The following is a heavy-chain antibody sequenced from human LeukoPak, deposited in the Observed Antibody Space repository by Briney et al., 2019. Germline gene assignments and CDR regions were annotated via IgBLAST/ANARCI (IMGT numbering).Heavy chain of an antibody. CDR1: GFTFSSYA. J-gene: IGHJ4*02. CDR2: ISGSGGST. V-gene: IGHV3-23*01. CDR3: AREWGRGTVNFDY. D-gene: IGHD1-26*01. Sequence: GGSLRLSCAASGFTFSSYAMSWVRQAPGKGLEWVSAISGSGGSTYYADSVRGRFTISRDNSKNTLYLQMNSLRGEDTAVYYCAREWGRGTVNFDYWGQGTLVTVSS.